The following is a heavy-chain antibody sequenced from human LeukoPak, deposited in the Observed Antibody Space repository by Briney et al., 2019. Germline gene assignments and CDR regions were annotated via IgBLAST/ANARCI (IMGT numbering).Heavy chain of an antibody. J-gene: IGHJ4*02. CDR2: ISAYNGNT. D-gene: IGHD3-10*01. Sequence: ASVKVSCKASGYTFTSYGISWVRQAPGQGLEWMGWISAYNGNTNYAQKLQGRVTMTTDTSTSTAYMELRSLRSDDTAVYYCARVHYGSGSYYHTGAFDYWGQGTLVTVSS. CDR3: ARVHYGSGSYYHTGAFDY. V-gene: IGHV1-18*01. CDR1: GYTFTSYG.